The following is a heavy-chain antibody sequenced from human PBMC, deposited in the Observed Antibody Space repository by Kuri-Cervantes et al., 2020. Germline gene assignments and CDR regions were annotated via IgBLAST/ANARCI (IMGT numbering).Heavy chain of an antibody. D-gene: IGHD2-2*01. J-gene: IGHJ4*02. CDR1: GFTFSTYW. Sequence: GESLKISCAASGFTFSTYWMSWVRQAPGKGLEWVANIKQDGSEKYYVDSVKGRFTISRDNAKNTLYLQINSLRPEDTAMYYCATLDCSSLSRYVWESGTLGYWGQGTLVTVSS. CDR3: ATLDCSSLSRYVWESGTLGY. CDR2: IKQDGSEK. V-gene: IGHV3-7*01.